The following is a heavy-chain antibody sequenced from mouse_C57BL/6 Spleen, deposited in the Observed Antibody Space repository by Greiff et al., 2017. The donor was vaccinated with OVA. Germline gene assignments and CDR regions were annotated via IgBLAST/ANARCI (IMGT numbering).Heavy chain of an antibody. CDR1: GFTFSDYG. CDR3: ARGGTTVVDY. J-gene: IGHJ2*01. CDR2: ISSGSSTI. V-gene: IGHV5-17*01. D-gene: IGHD1-1*01. Sequence: EVHLVESGGGLVKPGGSLKLSCAASGFTFSDYGMHWVRQAPEKGLEWVAYISSGSSTIYYADTVKGRFTISRDNAKNTLFLQLTSLRSEDTAMYYCARGGTTVVDYWGQGTTLTVSS.